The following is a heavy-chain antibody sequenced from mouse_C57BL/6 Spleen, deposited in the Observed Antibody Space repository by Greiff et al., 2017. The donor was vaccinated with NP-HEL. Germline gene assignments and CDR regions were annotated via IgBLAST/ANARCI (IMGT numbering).Heavy chain of an antibody. J-gene: IGHJ1*03. D-gene: IGHD1-1*01. V-gene: IGHV1-19*01. CDR1: GYTFTDYY. Sequence: EVQLQQSGPVLVKPGASVKMSCKASGYTFTDYYMNWVKQSHGKSLEWIGVINPYNGGTSYNQKFKGKATLTVDKSSSTAYMELNSLTSEDSAVYYCARDATTVVARYFDVWGTGTTVTVSS. CDR3: ARDATTVVARYFDV. CDR2: INPYNGGT.